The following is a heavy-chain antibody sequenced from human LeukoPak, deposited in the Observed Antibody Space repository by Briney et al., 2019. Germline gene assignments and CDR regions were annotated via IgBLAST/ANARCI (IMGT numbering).Heavy chain of an antibody. CDR2: INHSGST. Sequence: KPSETLSLTCAVYGGSFSGYYWSWIRQPPGKGLEWIGEINHSGSTNYNPSLKSRVTISVDTSKNQFSLKLSSVTAADTAVYYCARRILPFDYWGQGTLVTVSP. J-gene: IGHJ4*02. V-gene: IGHV4-34*01. CDR3: ARRILPFDY. CDR1: GGSFSGYY.